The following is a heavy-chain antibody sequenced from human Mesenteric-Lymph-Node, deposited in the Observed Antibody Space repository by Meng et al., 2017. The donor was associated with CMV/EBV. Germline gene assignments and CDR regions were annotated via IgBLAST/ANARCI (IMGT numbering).Heavy chain of an antibody. CDR2: IYWDDAK. Sequence: QITLKESGPTLVKLTQTLTLTCTFSGFSLSTSGVGVGWIRQPPGKALEWLALIYWDDAKRYIPSLKSMLTITKDTSKNQVVLTMTNMDPVNTATYYCAHSSGITAAGPFYFDYWGQGTLVTVSS. D-gene: IGHD6-13*01. CDR3: AHSSGITAAGPFYFDY. V-gene: IGHV2-5*02. CDR1: GFSLSTSGVG. J-gene: IGHJ4*02.